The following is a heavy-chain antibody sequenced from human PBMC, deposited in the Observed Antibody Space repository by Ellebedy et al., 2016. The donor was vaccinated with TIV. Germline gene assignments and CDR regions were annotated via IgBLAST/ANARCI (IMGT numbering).Heavy chain of an antibody. Sequence: MPSETLSLTCTVSGGAISTNPYYRARIRQPPGRGLDWIGIVNYSGTTSYTPSPKSRIAITVDMSKNQFSLILSAVTAPDTAVYYCAKLAFSWGSWFDSWGQGTVVTVSS. CDR2: VNYSGTT. CDR3: AKLAFSWGSWFDS. D-gene: IGHD2/OR15-2a*01. V-gene: IGHV4-39*01. J-gene: IGHJ5*01. CDR1: GGAISTNPYY.